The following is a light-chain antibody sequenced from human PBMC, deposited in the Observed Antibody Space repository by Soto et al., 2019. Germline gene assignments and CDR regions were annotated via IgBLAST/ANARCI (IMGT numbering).Light chain of an antibody. CDR2: EVS. Sequence: QSALTQPASVSGSPGQSITISCTGTSSDVGAYNYVSWYQHHPGKAPKLMIYEVSHRPSGVSNRFSGSKSGNTASLTISGLQAEDEADYYCCSYAGSYTYVFGTGTKLTVL. V-gene: IGLV2-14*01. CDR1: SSDVGAYNY. J-gene: IGLJ1*01. CDR3: CSYAGSYTYV.